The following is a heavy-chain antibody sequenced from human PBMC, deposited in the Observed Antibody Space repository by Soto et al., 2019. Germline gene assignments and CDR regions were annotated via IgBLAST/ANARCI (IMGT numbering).Heavy chain of an antibody. CDR2: ISGGGGRT. Sequence: EVLLLESGGGLVQPGGSLRLSCAASGFAFSSYDINWVRQAPGKGLEWVSGISGGGGRTYYADSVKGRFTISRDNSKNMVYLQMNSLGAEDSAVYYCAKDRKSWSYLGGYCWGQGTLVTVSS. D-gene: IGHD1-26*01. CDR3: AKDRKSWSYLGGYC. V-gene: IGHV3-23*01. J-gene: IGHJ4*02. CDR1: GFAFSSYD.